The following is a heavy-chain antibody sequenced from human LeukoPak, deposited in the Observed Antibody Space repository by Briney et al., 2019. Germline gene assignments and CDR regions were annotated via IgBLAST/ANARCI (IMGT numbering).Heavy chain of an antibody. CDR1: GFTVSSNY. D-gene: IGHD5-24*01. CDR3: ASPSGKMTAINGWYFDV. J-gene: IGHJ2*01. CDR2: ISGGGST. Sequence: GGSLRLSCAASGFTVSSNYMTWVRQAPGKGLEWVSVISGGGSTFYADSVKDRFTISRDSSKNTLFLQMNSLRAEDTAVYYCASPSGKMTAINGWYFDVWGRGTQVIVSS. V-gene: IGHV3-66*01.